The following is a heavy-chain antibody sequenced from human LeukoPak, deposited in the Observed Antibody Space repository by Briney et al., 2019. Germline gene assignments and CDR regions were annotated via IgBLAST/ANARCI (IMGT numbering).Heavy chain of an antibody. Sequence: ASVKVSCKPSGYTFTTYYMHWVRQAPGQGLEWMGIINPSGGSTSYAQRFQGRVTMTRDTSTSTVYMELSSLRSEDTAMYYCARGDFWSGPGDFWGQGTLVTVSS. V-gene: IGHV1-46*01. D-gene: IGHD3-3*01. J-gene: IGHJ4*02. CDR3: ARGDFWSGPGDF. CDR1: GYTFTTYY. CDR2: INPSGGST.